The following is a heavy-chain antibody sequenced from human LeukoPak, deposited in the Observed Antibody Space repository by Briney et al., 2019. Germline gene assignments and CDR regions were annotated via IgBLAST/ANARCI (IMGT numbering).Heavy chain of an antibody. CDR2: INPSGGST. J-gene: IGHJ4*02. CDR3: ARSPGYYGSGSAFDY. Sequence: ASVRVSCKASGYTFTSYYMHWVRQAPGQGLEWMGIINPSGGSTSYAQKFQGRVTMTRDTSTSTVYMELSSLRSEDTAVYYCARSPGYYGSGSAFDYWGQGTLVTVSS. CDR1: GYTFTSYY. V-gene: IGHV1-46*01. D-gene: IGHD3-10*01.